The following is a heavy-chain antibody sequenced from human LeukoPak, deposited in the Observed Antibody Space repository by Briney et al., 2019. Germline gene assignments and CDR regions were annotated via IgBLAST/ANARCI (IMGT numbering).Heavy chain of an antibody. CDR1: GGSISTYY. Sequence: SETLSLTCTVSGGSISTYYWSWIRQPPGKGLEWIGYIYYSGSTSYNPSLKSRVTISVDTPKKQFSLKLSSVTAADTAVYYCARGGLKPDYWGQGTLVTVSS. J-gene: IGHJ4*02. V-gene: IGHV4-59*01. CDR2: IYYSGST. CDR3: ARGGLKPDY.